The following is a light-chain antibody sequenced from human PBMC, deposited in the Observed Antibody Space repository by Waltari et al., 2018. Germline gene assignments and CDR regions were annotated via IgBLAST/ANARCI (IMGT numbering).Light chain of an antibody. J-gene: IGKJ5*01. V-gene: IGKV2-24*01. CDR2: NIS. Sequence: DIVMTHTPLSSPVTLGQPASISCRSSQSLVHSDGNTYLSWLQQRPGQPPRLLIYNISNRFSWVPYRFSGSGAGTDFTLKISRVETEYVGVYYCMQATQFPITFGQGTRLEIK. CDR3: MQATQFPIT. CDR1: QSLVHSDGNTY.